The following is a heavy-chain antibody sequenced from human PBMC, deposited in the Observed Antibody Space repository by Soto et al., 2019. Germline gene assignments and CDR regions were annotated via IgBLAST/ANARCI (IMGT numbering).Heavy chain of an antibody. CDR2: IYYRGST. Sequence: SETLSLTCTVSGGSINNNDHFWAWIRQPPGRRLEWIGTIYYRGSTHSNPSLKSRVTISVDTSKNQFSLKLNSVTAADTAIYYCARQRGSTVFGLGQKNARFDSWRQGTQVTASS. CDR1: GGSINNNDHF. J-gene: IGHJ4*02. D-gene: IGHD3-3*01. V-gene: IGHV4-39*01. CDR3: ARQRGSTVFGLGQKNARFDS.